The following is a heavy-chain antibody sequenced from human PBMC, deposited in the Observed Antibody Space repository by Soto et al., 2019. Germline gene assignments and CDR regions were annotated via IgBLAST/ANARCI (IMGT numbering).Heavy chain of an antibody. Sequence: QVQLVESGGGGVQHGRSLRLSCAASGFTFSSYGLHWVRQTPGKGLEWVAVMSFDGSNKYYAEYVKGRFTISRDNSKNTLYLQVNSLRAEDTAVYYCAKEFGPMTTVTENWYFDIWGRGTLVTVSS. CDR1: GFTFSSYG. D-gene: IGHD4-17*01. CDR3: AKEFGPMTTVTENWYFDI. V-gene: IGHV3-30*18. CDR2: MSFDGSNK. J-gene: IGHJ2*01.